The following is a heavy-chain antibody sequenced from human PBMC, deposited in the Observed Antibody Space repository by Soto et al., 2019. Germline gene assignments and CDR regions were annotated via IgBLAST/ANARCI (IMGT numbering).Heavy chain of an antibody. V-gene: IGHV4-31*11. CDR1: GGSFSGYY. J-gene: IGHJ6*03. D-gene: IGHD2-2*01. Sequence: SETLSLTCAVYGGSFSGYYWGWIRQHPGKGLEWIGYIYYSGSTYYNPSLKSRVTISIDTSENQFSLKLSSVTAADTAVYSCARGQPAAVGGTDYYYYMDVWGKGTTVTVSS. CDR3: ARGQPAAVGGTDYYYYMDV. CDR2: IYYSGST.